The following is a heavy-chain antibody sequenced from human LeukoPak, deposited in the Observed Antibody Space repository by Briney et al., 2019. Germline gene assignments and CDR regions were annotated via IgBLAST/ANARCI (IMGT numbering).Heavy chain of an antibody. CDR3: VRGGLYHYSGTSGDY. CDR1: GFSFNTYW. CDR2: VNQGGSET. D-gene: IGHD3-16*02. Sequence: GGSLRLSCAASGFSFNTYWMTWVRQAPGKGLEWVANVNQGGSETYYVDSVKGRFIISRDNAKKSMYLQMNSLRAEDTAVYYCVRGGLYHYSGTSGDYWGQGTLVTVSS. J-gene: IGHJ4*02. V-gene: IGHV3-7*01.